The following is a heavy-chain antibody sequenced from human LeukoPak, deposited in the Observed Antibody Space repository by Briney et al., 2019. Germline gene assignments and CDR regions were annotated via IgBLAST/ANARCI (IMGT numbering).Heavy chain of an antibody. D-gene: IGHD3-9*01. CDR2: IIPIFGTA. Sequence: ASVKVSCKASGGTFSSYAISWVRQAPGQGLEWMGGIIPIFGTANYAQRFRGRVTTTADESTSTAYMELSSLRSEDTAVYYCARSREWLRYFDWLLCPFDYWGQGTLVTVSS. CDR3: ARSREWLRYFDWLLCPFDY. V-gene: IGHV1-69*01. CDR1: GGTFSSYA. J-gene: IGHJ4*02.